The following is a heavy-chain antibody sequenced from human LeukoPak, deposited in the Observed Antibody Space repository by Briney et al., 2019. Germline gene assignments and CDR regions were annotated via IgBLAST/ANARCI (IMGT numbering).Heavy chain of an antibody. Sequence: SVKVSCKASGDTFSSYAITWVRQAPGQGLEWRGGIIPISDTSNYAQKFQGRVTFTSDDSTSTAYLQWSSLKASDTAMYYCARRRDERGYKDIFDIWGQGTMVTVSS. CDR2: IIPISDTS. CDR3: ARRRDERGYKDIFDI. CDR1: GDTFSSYA. V-gene: IGHV1-69*13. D-gene: IGHD5-18*01. J-gene: IGHJ3*02.